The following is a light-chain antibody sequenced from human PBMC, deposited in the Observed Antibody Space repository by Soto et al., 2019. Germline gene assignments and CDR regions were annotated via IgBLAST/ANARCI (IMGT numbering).Light chain of an antibody. V-gene: IGKV1-5*03. J-gene: IGKJ2*01. Sequence: DIQMTQSPSTLSASVGDRVTITCRASQSISSWLAWYQQKPGKAPKLLIYKASSLQSGVPSRFSGSGSGTEFTLNISSPQADDFATYYCQQYNCYYTFFQGTKLEIK. CDR1: QSISSW. CDR2: KAS. CDR3: QQYNCYYT.